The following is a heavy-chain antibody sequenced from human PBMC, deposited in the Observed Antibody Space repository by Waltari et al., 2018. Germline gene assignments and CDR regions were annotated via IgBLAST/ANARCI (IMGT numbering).Heavy chain of an antibody. CDR3: ARGVSSSSKWFDP. CDR2: IIPILGIA. V-gene: IGHV1-69*02. CDR1: GGTFSSHT. D-gene: IGHD6-6*01. Sequence: QVQLVPSGAEVKKPGSSVTVSCKASGGTFSSHTISWGRQAPGQGLEWMGRIIPILGIANYAQKFQGRVTITADKSTSTAYMELSSLRSEDTAVYYCARGVSSSSKWFDPWGQGTLVTVSS. J-gene: IGHJ5*02.